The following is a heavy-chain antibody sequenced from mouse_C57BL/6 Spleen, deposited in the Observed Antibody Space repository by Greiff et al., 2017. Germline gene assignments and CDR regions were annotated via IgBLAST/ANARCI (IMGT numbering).Heavy chain of an antibody. CDR3: ARNYYGSSSYAMDY. CDR1: GFSLTSYG. D-gene: IGHD1-1*01. Sequence: VQGVESGPGLVQPSQSLSITCTVSGFSLTSYGVHWVRQSPGKGLEWLGVIWSGGSTDYNAAFISRLSISKDNSKSQVFFKMNSLQADDTAIYYCARNYYGSSSYAMDYWGQGTSVTVSS. CDR2: IWSGGST. J-gene: IGHJ4*01. V-gene: IGHV2-2*01.